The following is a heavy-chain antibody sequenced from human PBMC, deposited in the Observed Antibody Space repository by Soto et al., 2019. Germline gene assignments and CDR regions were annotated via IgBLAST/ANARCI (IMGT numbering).Heavy chain of an antibody. Sequence: QVQLQESGPGLVKPSQTLSLTCTVSGGSISSGGYYWSWIRQHPGKGLEWIGYIYYSGSTYYNPSLKSRVTISVDTSKNQFSLKLSSVTAADTAVYYCARDSDCSSTSCYARGDYYYYGMDVWGQGTTVTVSS. J-gene: IGHJ6*02. CDR2: IYYSGST. V-gene: IGHV4-31*03. CDR1: GGSISSGGYY. CDR3: ARDSDCSSTSCYARGDYYYYGMDV. D-gene: IGHD2-2*01.